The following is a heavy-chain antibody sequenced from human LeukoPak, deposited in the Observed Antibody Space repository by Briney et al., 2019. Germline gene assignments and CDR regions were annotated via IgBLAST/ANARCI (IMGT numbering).Heavy chain of an antibody. V-gene: IGHV3-30*18. CDR3: AKDESDLNSLFDY. CDR2: ISYDGSNK. D-gene: IGHD4-23*01. Sequence: GGSLRLSCAASGFTFSSYGMHWVRQAPGKGLEWVAVISYDGSNKYYADSVMGRFTISRDNSKNTLYLQMNSLRAEDTAVYYCAKDESDLNSLFDYWGQGTLVTVSS. J-gene: IGHJ4*02. CDR1: GFTFSSYG.